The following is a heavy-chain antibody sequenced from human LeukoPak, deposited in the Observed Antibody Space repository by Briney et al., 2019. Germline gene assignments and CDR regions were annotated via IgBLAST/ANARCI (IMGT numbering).Heavy chain of an antibody. V-gene: IGHV3-53*04. D-gene: IGHD6-6*01. CDR2: IYSGDNT. CDR1: GFTVSSNY. CDR3: ATGSFRSSLGGYFDY. J-gene: IGHJ4*02. Sequence: HPGGSLRLSCAASGFTVSSNYMSWVRQAPGKGLERVSVIYSGDNTNYADSVKGRFTISRHNSKNTLYLQMNGLSAEDTAVYYCATGSFRSSLGGYFDYWGQGTLVTVSS.